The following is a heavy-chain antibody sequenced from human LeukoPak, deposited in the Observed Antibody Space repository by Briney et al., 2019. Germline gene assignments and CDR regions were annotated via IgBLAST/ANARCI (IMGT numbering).Heavy chain of an antibody. CDR3: ARDLVAGSA. V-gene: IGHV3-48*03. CDR1: GFPFSSYE. J-gene: IGHJ4*02. Sequence: GGSLRLSCAASGFPFSSYEMTWVRQAPGKGLEWVSYISSSGSTIYYADSVKGRFTISRDNAKNSLYLQMNSLRAEDTAVYYCARDLVAGSAWGQGTLVTVSS. CDR2: ISSSGSTI. D-gene: IGHD6-19*01.